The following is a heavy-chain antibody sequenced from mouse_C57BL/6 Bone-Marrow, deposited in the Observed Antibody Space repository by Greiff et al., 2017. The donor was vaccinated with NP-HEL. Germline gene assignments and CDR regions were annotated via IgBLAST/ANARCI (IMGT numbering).Heavy chain of an antibody. Sequence: EVHLVESEGGLVQPGSSMKLSCTASGFTFSDYYMAWVRQVPEKGLEWVANINYDGSSTYYLDSLKSRFLLSRDNAKNILYLQMSSLKSEDTATYYCAREGGLRRRTYAMDYWGQGTSVTVSS. CDR1: GFTFSDYY. V-gene: IGHV5-16*01. J-gene: IGHJ4*01. CDR3: AREGGLRRRTYAMDY. D-gene: IGHD2-4*01. CDR2: INYDGSST.